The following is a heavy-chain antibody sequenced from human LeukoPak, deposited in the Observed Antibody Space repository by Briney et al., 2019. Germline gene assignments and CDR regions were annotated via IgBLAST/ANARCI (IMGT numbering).Heavy chain of an antibody. CDR2: INPNSGVT. CDR3: ARGGGRSWFDS. Sequence: GASLKVSCKTSGYTFTAYNMHWVRQAPGQGLEWMGWINPNSGVTKYAQQFQGRVTMTRDTSISTTYMDLSSLRFDDTAMYYCARGGGRSWFDSWGQGTLVTVSS. V-gene: IGHV1-2*02. D-gene: IGHD4-23*01. J-gene: IGHJ5*01. CDR1: GYTFTAYN.